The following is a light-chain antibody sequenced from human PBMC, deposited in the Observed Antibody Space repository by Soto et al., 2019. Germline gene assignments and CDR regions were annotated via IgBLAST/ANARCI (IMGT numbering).Light chain of an antibody. Sequence: QSALTQPASVSGSPGQSITLSCTGTSSDVGSYTLVSWYQQPPGKAPKRMIYEGRKRPSGVSNRFSGSKSGNTASLTISGLQAEDEADYYCCSYAGRDVVFGGGTKLTVL. J-gene: IGLJ2*01. CDR3: CSYAGRDVV. V-gene: IGLV2-23*01. CDR2: EGR. CDR1: SSDVGSYTL.